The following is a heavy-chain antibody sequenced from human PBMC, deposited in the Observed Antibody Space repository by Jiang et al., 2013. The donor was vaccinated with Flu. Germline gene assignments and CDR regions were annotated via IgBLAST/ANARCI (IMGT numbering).Heavy chain of an antibody. D-gene: IGHD2-8*01. CDR3: ATVSRAGVWFDP. J-gene: IGHJ5*02. Sequence: KSRVTISVDTSKNQFSLKVSSVTAADTAVYYCATVSRAGVWFDPWGQGTLVTVSS. V-gene: IGHV4-39*07.